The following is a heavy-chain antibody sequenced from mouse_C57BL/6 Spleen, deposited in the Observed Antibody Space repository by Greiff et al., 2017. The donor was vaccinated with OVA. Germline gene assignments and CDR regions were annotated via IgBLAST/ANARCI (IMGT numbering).Heavy chain of an antibody. V-gene: IGHV10-3*01. CDR3: VREAIYYDNFDY. Sequence: EVKLVESGGGLVQPKGSLKLSCAASGFTFNTYAMHWVRQAPGQGLEWVARIRRKSSNYASYYADSGKARFTISRDKSQSMLYLQMNNLTTEDTAMYYCVREAIYYDNFDYWGQGTTLTVSS. CDR1: GFTFNTYA. D-gene: IGHD2-4*01. J-gene: IGHJ2*01. CDR2: IRRKSSNYAS.